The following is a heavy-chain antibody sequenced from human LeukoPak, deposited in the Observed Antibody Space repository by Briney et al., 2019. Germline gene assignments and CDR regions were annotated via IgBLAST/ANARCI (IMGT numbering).Heavy chain of an antibody. CDR2: IIPIFGTA. J-gene: IGHJ4*02. D-gene: IGHD6-13*01. Sequence: ASVKVSCKASGGTFSSYAITWVRQAPGQGLEWMGRIIPIFGTANYAQKFQGRVTITTDESTSTAYMEPSTLRSDDTAVYYCARERPPGDSSSWFLEGYFDIWGQGTLVTVSS. CDR3: ARERPPGDSSSWFLEGYFDI. V-gene: IGHV1-69*05. CDR1: GGTFSSYA.